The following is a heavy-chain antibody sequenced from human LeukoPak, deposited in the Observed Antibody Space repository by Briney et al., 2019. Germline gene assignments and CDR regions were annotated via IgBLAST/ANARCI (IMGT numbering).Heavy chain of an antibody. Sequence: PGGSLRLSCAASGFTFSNYGMHWVRQAPGKGLEWAAAISFDGSDKHYADSVKGRFTISRDNSKKTLYLQMNSLRAEDTAVYYCARGNPNWGSPYYYYHYMDVWGKGTTVTVSS. J-gene: IGHJ6*03. CDR3: ARGNPNWGSPYYYYHYMDV. D-gene: IGHD7-27*01. V-gene: IGHV3-30*03. CDR2: ISFDGSDK. CDR1: GFTFSNYG.